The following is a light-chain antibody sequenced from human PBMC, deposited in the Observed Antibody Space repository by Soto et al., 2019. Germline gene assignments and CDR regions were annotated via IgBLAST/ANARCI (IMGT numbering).Light chain of an antibody. V-gene: IGKV1-5*01. CDR3: QPYNSVSS. CDR2: STS. J-gene: IGKJ2*03. Sequence: IQMIQSPSTLSASLGETVTISCRAGQSVSKWLAWYRQKPGQAPVLLIHSTSTLQLGVPSRFSGSGWGTEFTLTISNLQPDDSATYYCQPYNSVSSFGQGTKLVIE. CDR1: QSVSKW.